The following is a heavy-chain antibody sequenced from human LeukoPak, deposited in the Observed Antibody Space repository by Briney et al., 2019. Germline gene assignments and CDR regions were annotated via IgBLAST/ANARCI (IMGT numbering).Heavy chain of an antibody. CDR3: ARQGLYDSSDFWTFQH. J-gene: IGHJ1*01. V-gene: IGHV3-11*06. CDR2: ISSSSGYK. CDR1: GFIFSDYY. D-gene: IGHD3/OR15-3a*01. Sequence: GGSLRLSCAASGFIFSDYYMSWIRQTPEKGLEWLSYISSSSGYKNYADSLKGRFTISRDSAKNSVYLQMNSLSAEDTAVYYCARQGLYDSSDFWTFQHWGQGTLVTVSS.